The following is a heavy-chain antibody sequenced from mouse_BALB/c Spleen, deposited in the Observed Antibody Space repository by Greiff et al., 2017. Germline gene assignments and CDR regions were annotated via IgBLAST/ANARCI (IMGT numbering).Heavy chain of an antibody. V-gene: IGHV5-17*02. CDR3: ARYYDAWFAY. D-gene: IGHD2-4*01. CDR1: GFTFSSFG. J-gene: IGHJ3*01. CDR2: ISSGSSTI. Sequence: EVQLVESGGGLVQPGGSRKLSCAASGFTFSSFGMHWVRQAPEKGLEWVAYISSGSSTIYYADTVKGRFTISRDNPKNTLFLQMTSLRSEDTAMYYCARYYDAWFAYWGQGTLVTVSA.